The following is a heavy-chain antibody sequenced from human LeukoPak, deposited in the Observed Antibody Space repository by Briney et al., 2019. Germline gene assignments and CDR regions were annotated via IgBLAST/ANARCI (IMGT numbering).Heavy chain of an antibody. V-gene: IGHV4-38-2*02. CDR2: IYHSGST. Sequence: PSETLSLTCTVSGYSISSGYYWGWIRQPPGKGLEWIGSIYHSGSTYYNPSLKSRVTISVDTSKNQSSLKLSSVTAADTAVYYCARGGGNLGYYYYMDVWGKGTTVTISS. CDR3: ARGGGNLGYYYYMDV. D-gene: IGHD4-23*01. J-gene: IGHJ6*03. CDR1: GYSISSGYY.